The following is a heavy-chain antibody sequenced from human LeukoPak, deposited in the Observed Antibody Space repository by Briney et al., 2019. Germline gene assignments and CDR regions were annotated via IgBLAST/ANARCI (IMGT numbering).Heavy chain of an antibody. CDR3: ARGLRFLEWLPLDY. V-gene: IGHV4-34*01. CDR2: INHSGST. Sequence: SETLSLTCAVYGESFSGYYWSWIRQPPGKGLEWIGEINHSGSTNYNPSLKSRVTISVGRSKNQFSLKLSSVTAADTAVYYCARGLRFLEWLPLDYWGQGTLVTVSS. CDR1: GESFSGYY. J-gene: IGHJ4*02. D-gene: IGHD3-3*01.